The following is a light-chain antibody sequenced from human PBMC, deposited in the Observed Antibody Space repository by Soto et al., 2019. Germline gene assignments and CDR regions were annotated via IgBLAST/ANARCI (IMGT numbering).Light chain of an antibody. CDR1: QTITGY. Sequence: DIQMTQSPSSLSASVVDRVTITFRASQTITGYLNWYQQKPGKVPKLLIYAASTLQSGVPSRFSGSGSGTDFTLTLSSLQAEDSATYYCQQSFIAPWTFGQGTKVDIK. CDR3: QQSFIAPWT. CDR2: AAS. V-gene: IGKV1-39*01. J-gene: IGKJ1*01.